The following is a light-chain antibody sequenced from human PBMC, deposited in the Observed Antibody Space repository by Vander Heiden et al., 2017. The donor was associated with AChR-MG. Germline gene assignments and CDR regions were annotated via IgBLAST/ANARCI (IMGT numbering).Light chain of an antibody. Sequence: QSALTQPASVSGSPGQSITISCTGTSSDVGGYDYVSWYQQHPGKAPKLMIYEVSDRPSGVSDRFSGSKSGNTASLTISGLQAEDEADYYCSSYTSTTLLFGGGTKLTGL. CDR3: SSYTSTTLL. V-gene: IGLV2-14*01. J-gene: IGLJ2*01. CDR1: SSDVGGYDY. CDR2: EVS.